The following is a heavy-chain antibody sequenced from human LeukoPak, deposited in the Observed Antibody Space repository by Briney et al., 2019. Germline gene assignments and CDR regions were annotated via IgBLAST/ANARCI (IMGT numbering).Heavy chain of an antibody. D-gene: IGHD3-22*01. Sequence: PGGSLRLSCAASGFTFSSYEMNWVRQAPGKGLEWVSYISSSGSIVYYVDSVKGRFTISRDNAKNSLYLQMSSLRAEDTAVYYCARELPAYGGYDGSGYLDYWGQGTLVTVSS. CDR1: GFTFSSYE. V-gene: IGHV3-48*03. CDR3: ARELPAYGGYDGSGYLDY. J-gene: IGHJ4*02. CDR2: ISSSGSIV.